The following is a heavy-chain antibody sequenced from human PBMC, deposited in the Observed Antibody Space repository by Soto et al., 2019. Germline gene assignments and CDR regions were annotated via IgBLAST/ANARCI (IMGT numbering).Heavy chain of an antibody. CDR1: GFTFSSYS. V-gene: IGHV3-21*01. CDR2: ISSSSSYI. D-gene: IGHD6-13*01. J-gene: IGHJ6*02. Sequence: EVQLVESGGGLVKPGGSLRLSCAASGFTFSSYSMNWVRQAPGKGLEWVSSISSSSSYIYYADSVKVRFTISRDNAKNSLYLQMNSLRAEDTAVYYCARGIAAAGTYGYYYYGMDVWGQGTTVTVSS. CDR3: ARGIAAAGTYGYYYYGMDV.